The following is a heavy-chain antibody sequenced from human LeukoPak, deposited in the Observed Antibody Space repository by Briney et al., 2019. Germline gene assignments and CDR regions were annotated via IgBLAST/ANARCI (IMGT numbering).Heavy chain of an antibody. Sequence: PGGSLRLSCAASGFTFSNYAMHWVRQAPGKGLEWVAVISYDGSNKYYADSVKGRFTISRDNSKNTLYLQMNSLRAEDTAVYYCAREVGMAIWGQGTLVTVSS. V-gene: IGHV3-30-3*01. J-gene: IGHJ4*02. CDR3: AREVGMAI. CDR1: GFTFSNYA. D-gene: IGHD5-24*01. CDR2: ISYDGSNK.